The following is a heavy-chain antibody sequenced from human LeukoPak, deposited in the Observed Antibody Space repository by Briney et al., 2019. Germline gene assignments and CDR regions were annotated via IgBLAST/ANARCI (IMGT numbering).Heavy chain of an antibody. CDR3: ARHGVPVWYGDAFDI. J-gene: IGHJ3*02. CDR2: IYYSGST. V-gene: IGHV4-39*01. Sequence: SETLSLTCTVSGGSISSSSYYWGWIRQPPGKGLEWIGSIYYSGSTYYNPSLKSRVTISVDTSKNQFSLKLSSVTAADTAVYYCARHGVPVWYGDAFDIWGQGTMVTASS. CDR1: GGSISSSSYY. D-gene: IGHD2-8*01.